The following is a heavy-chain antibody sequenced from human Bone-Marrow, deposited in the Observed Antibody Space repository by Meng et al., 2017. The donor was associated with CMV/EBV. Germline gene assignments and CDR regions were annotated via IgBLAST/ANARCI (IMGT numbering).Heavy chain of an antibody. CDR1: GGSFSGYY. V-gene: IGHV4-34*01. CDR2: INHSGST. J-gene: IGHJ4*02. Sequence: SEPLSLTCAVYGGSFSGYYWSWIRQPPGKGLEWIGEINHSGSTNYNPSLKSRVTISVDTSQNQFSLKLSSVTAADTAVYYCARGLTEYYFDYWGQGTLVTVSS. CDR3: ARGLTEYYFDY.